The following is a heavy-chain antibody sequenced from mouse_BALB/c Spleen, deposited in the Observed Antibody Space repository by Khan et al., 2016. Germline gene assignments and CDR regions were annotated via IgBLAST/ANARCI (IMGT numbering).Heavy chain of an antibody. D-gene: IGHD1-1*01. J-gene: IGHJ4*01. Sequence: EVQLQESGPSLVKLSQTLSLTCSVTGDSITSGYWNWIRKFPGNKLEYMGYISHSGSTYYNPSLKSRISITRDTSKNQYYLQLNSVTNEDTATYYCARYDGSTYVSAMDYWGQGTSVTVSS. CDR1: GDSITSGY. CDR2: ISHSGST. CDR3: ARYDGSTYVSAMDY. V-gene: IGHV3-8*02.